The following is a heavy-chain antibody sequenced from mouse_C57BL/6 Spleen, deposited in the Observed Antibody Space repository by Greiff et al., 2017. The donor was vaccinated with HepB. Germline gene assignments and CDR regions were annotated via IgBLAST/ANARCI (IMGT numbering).Heavy chain of an antibody. CDR3: ARGGDWFAY. Sequence: DVQLVESGPGLVKPSQSLSLTCSVTGYSITSGYYWNWIRQFPGNKLEWMGYISYDGSNNYNPSLKNRISITRDTSKNQFFLKLNSVTTEDTATYYCARGGDWFAYWGQGTLVTVSA. CDR2: ISYDGSN. CDR1: GYSITSGYY. V-gene: IGHV3-6*01. J-gene: IGHJ3*01.